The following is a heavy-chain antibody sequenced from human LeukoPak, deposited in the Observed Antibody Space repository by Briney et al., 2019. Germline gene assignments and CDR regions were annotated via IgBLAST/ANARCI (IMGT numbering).Heavy chain of an antibody. CDR2: IKVYGDTT. Sequence: ASVKVSCKASGNTFTSFHIHWVRQAPGQGLEYMGIIKVYGDTTIYAQRFQGRITMTRDTSTSTVYMELSSLNSEDTAVYYCAKDWGFWSGYRNYFDYWGQGTLVTVSS. CDR3: AKDWGFWSGYRNYFDY. D-gene: IGHD3-3*01. CDR1: GNTFTSFH. J-gene: IGHJ4*02. V-gene: IGHV1-46*01.